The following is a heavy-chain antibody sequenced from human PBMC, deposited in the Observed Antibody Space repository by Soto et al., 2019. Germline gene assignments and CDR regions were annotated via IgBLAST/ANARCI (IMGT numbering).Heavy chain of an antibody. Sequence: SETLSLTCTVSGGSISSSSYYWGWIRQPPGKGLEWIGYISHSGSTYYNPSLKSRVTISVDRSKNQFSLKLSSVTAADTAVYYCARGGLLPDYWGQGTLVTVSS. J-gene: IGHJ4*02. CDR2: ISHSGST. V-gene: IGHV4-39*07. CDR1: GGSISSSSYY. D-gene: IGHD6-19*01. CDR3: ARGGLLPDY.